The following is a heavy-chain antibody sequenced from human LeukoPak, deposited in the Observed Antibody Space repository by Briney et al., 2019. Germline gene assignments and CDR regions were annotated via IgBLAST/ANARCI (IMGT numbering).Heavy chain of an antibody. J-gene: IGHJ4*02. Sequence: SVKVSCKASGGTFSSYAISWVRQAPGQGLEWMGRIIPIFGIANYAQKSQGRVTITADKSTSTAYMELSSLRSEDTAVYYCARASSTSLLLDYWGQGTLVTVSS. D-gene: IGHD2-2*01. CDR3: ARASSTSLLLDY. CDR2: IIPIFGIA. V-gene: IGHV1-69*04. CDR1: GGTFSSYA.